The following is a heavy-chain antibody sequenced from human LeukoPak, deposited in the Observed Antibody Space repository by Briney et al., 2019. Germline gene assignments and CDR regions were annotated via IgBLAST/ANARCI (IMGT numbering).Heavy chain of an antibody. V-gene: IGHV3-23*01. CDR3: AKSIVPAAIPLDAFDI. J-gene: IGHJ3*02. CDR2: ISGSGGST. Sequence: GGSLRLSCAASGFTFSSYAMSWVRQAPGKGLEWVSAISGSGGSTYYADSVKGRFTISRDNSKNTLYLQMNSLRAEDTAVYYCAKSIVPAAIPLDAFDIWGQGTMVTVSS. D-gene: IGHD2-2*01. CDR1: GFTFSSYA.